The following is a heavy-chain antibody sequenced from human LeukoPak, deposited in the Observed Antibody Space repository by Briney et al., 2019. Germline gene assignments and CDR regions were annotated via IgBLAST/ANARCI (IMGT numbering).Heavy chain of an antibody. Sequence: PSETLSLXCSVSGGSINNYYWSWIRQPPGKGLEWIAYIYYSGSTNYNPSLTSRVTISVDTSKNQFSLKLSAVTAADTAVYYCARDASRDGYNRGYNWFDPWGQGSLVTVSS. D-gene: IGHD5-24*01. CDR3: ARDASRDGYNRGYNWFDP. J-gene: IGHJ5*02. CDR2: IYYSGST. CDR1: GGSINNYY. V-gene: IGHV4-59*01.